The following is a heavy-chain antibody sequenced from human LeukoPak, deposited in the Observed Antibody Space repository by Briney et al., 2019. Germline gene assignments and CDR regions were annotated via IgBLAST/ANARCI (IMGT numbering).Heavy chain of an antibody. Sequence: SETLSLTCTVSGGSISSYYWSWIRQPPGKGLEWIGYIYYSGSTNYNPSLKSRVTISVDTSNNQFSLKLSSVTAADTAVYYCARDSYFYYFDYWGQGTLVTVSS. CDR2: IYYSGST. CDR3: ARDSYFYYFDY. V-gene: IGHV4-59*12. D-gene: IGHD3-10*01. CDR1: GGSISSYY. J-gene: IGHJ4*02.